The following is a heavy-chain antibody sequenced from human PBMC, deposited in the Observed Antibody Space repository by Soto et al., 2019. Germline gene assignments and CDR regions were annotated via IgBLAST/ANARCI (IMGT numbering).Heavy chain of an antibody. CDR3: VSAAGIGDPATRYLDL. V-gene: IGHV3-13*01. D-gene: IGHD6-13*01. Sequence: EVQLVESGGGLVQPGGSLRLSCAASGFTFSRSDMHWVRQAPGKGLEWVSTRGTVGDTFYSGSVEGRFTISRENAKNSLYLQMTSLRAGDTAVYYCVSAAGIGDPATRYLDLWGRGTLVTVSS. J-gene: IGHJ2*01. CDR2: RGTVGDT. CDR1: GFTFSRSD.